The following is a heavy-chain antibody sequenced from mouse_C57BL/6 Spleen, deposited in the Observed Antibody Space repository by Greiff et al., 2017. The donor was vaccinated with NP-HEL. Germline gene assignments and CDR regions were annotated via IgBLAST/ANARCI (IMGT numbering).Heavy chain of an antibody. J-gene: IGHJ1*03. Sequence: VQLQQSGAELVRPGASVKLSCKASGYTFTDYYINWVKQRPGQGLEWIARIYPGSGNTYYNEKFKGKATLTAEKSSSTAYMQLSSLTSEDSAVYVCAREVGSSYWYFDVWGTGTTVTVSS. V-gene: IGHV1-76*01. CDR1: GYTFTDYY. CDR2: IYPGSGNT. CDR3: AREVGSSYWYFDV.